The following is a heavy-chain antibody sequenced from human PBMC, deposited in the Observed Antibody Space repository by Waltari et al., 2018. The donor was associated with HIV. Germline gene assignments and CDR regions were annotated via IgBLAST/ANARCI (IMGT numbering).Heavy chain of an antibody. V-gene: IGHV4-34*01. CDR2: IDSRGAT. D-gene: IGHD2-15*01. J-gene: IGHJ1*01. Sequence: QVQLQQWGAGQLKHSETLSLTCAVYGGTLAGYQWNWIHQPPCKGLEWIGQIDSRGATKHNPSLKNRVTMSIDTSKNPFSLTLKSLIAADTAVYYCARGLLVVAGTDEYFQIWGQGALVTVSS. CDR1: GGTLAGYQ. CDR3: ARGLLVVAGTDEYFQI.